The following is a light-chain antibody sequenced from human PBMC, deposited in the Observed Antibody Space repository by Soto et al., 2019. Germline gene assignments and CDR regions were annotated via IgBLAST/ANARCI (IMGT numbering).Light chain of an antibody. CDR3: QQAMSSPST. V-gene: IGKV1-12*02. CDR2: GAF. CDR1: QGISSW. J-gene: IGKJ2*01. Sequence: DIQMTQSPSSVSAYVGDRVTITCRASQGISSWLAWYQQKPERPPKLLIYGAFTLQSGVPSRFSGSGSGTDFTLTISSLQPDDFATYYSQQAMSSPSTFGQGTKLVIK.